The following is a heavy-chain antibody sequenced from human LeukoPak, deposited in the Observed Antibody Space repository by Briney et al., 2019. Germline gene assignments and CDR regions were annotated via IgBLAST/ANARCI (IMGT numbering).Heavy chain of an antibody. CDR1: GFTFSSYG. V-gene: IGHV3-30*18. CDR3: AKPSSGWHGHFDY. Sequence: PVRSLRLSCAASGFTFSSYGMHWVRQAPGKGLEWVAVISYDGSNKYYADSVKGRFTISRDNSKNTLYLQMNSLRAEDTAVYYCAKPSSGWHGHFDYWGQGTLVTVSS. J-gene: IGHJ4*02. D-gene: IGHD6-19*01. CDR2: ISYDGSNK.